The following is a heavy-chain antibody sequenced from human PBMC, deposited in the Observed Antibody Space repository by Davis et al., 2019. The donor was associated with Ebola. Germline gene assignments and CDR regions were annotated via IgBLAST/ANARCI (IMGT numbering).Heavy chain of an antibody. V-gene: IGHV4-59*08. Sequence: SETLSLTCTVSGGSIDSHYWSWIRQPPGKGLEWIGSTFHSGSTNYNPSLKSRVTISVDTSKNQLSLQLSSLTAADTAVYYCATIEDTDMVGAFDIWGQGTMVTVSS. CDR1: GGSIDSHY. J-gene: IGHJ3*02. CDR2: TFHSGST. CDR3: ATIEDTDMVGAFDI. D-gene: IGHD5-18*01.